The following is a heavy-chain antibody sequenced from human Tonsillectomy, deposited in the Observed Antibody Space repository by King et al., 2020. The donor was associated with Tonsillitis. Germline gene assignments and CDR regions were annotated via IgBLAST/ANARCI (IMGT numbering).Heavy chain of an antibody. CDR3: HYVGGGTGLGY. Sequence: VQLVESGGGVVQPGRSLRLSCAASGFTFSSYGMHWVRQAPGKGLEWVAVISYDGSNKYYADSVKGRFTISRDNSKNTLYLQMNSLRAGDTAVYYCHYVGGGTGLGYWGQGTLVTVSS. V-gene: IGHV3-30*03. J-gene: IGHJ4*02. CDR1: GFTFSSYG. CDR2: ISYDGSNK. D-gene: IGHD2-15*01.